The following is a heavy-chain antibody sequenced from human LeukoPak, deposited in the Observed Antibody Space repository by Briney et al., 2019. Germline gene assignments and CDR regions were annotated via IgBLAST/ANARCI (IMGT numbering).Heavy chain of an antibody. Sequence: GSSVKVSCKASGYTFTSYDINWVRQATGQGLEWMGWMNPNSGNTGYAQKFQGRVTMTRNTSISTAYVELSSLRSEDTAVYYCARGYGYGVVGNWFDPWGQGTLVTVSS. CDR2: MNPNSGNT. CDR3: ARGYGYGVVGNWFDP. V-gene: IGHV1-8*01. CDR1: GYTFTSYD. D-gene: IGHD5-18*01. J-gene: IGHJ5*02.